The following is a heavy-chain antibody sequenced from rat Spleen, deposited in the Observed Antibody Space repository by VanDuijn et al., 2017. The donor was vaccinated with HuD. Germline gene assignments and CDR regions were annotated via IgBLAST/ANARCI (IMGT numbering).Heavy chain of an antibody. J-gene: IGHJ3*01. D-gene: IGHD4-3*01. V-gene: IGHV5-25*01. CDR2: ISPRGVP. CDR1: GFTFSNFD. CDR3: VRQDTSGYSNWFAY. Sequence: EVQLVESGGGLVQPGRSLKLSCAASGFTFSNFDMAWVRQAPTKGLEWVTSISPRGVPYYRDSVKVRFTVSRENAKSTLYLLMDSLRSEDTATYYCVRQDTSGYSNWFAYWGQGTLVTVSS.